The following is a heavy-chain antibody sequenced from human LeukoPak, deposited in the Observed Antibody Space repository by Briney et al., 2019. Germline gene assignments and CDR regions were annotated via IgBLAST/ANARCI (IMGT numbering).Heavy chain of an antibody. V-gene: IGHV3-7*01. CDR3: ARNPTYSSGRYLTYFDY. Sequence: GGSLRLSCAASGFTFSSYWMNWVRQAPGEGLEWVASIKQDGSDKSYVDSVKGRFTISRDNAKNSVFLQMNSLRAEDTAVYYCARNPTYSSGRYLTYFDYWGQGTLVTVSS. J-gene: IGHJ4*02. D-gene: IGHD6-19*01. CDR2: IKQDGSDK. CDR1: GFTFSSYW.